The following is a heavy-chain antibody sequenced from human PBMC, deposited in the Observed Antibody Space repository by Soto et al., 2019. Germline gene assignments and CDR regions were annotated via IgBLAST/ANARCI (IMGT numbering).Heavy chain of an antibody. CDR2: ISAYNGNT. D-gene: IGHD4-17*01. V-gene: IGHV1-18*01. Sequence: ASVKVSCKASGYTFTSYGISWVRQAPGQGLEWMGWISAYNGNTNYAQKLQGRVTMTTDTSTSTAYMELRSLRSDDTAVYYCARDMTTVTFDAFDIWGQGTMVTVSS. J-gene: IGHJ3*02. CDR3: ARDMTTVTFDAFDI. CDR1: GYTFTSYG.